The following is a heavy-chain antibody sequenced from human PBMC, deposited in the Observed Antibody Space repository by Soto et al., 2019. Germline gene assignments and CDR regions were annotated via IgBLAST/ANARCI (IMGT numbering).Heavy chain of an antibody. J-gene: IGHJ4*02. Sequence: GGSLRLSCAASGFTFSTYWMDWVRQTPGKGLEWVANINQDGSEKNYVDSVKGRFTIYRDNAKNSLYLQMSSLTAEDSALYYCSRSLDSWGQGTLVTVSS. CDR2: INQDGSEK. CDR3: SRSLDS. V-gene: IGHV3-7*01. CDR1: GFTFSTYW.